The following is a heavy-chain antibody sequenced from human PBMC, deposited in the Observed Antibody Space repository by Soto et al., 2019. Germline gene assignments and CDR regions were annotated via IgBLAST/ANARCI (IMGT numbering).Heavy chain of an antibody. CDR2: INPNSGGT. CDR3: ARGHYGNGYDHGMVV. V-gene: IGHV1-2*04. CDR1: GYTFTGYY. J-gene: IGHJ6*02. Sequence: ASVKVSCKASGYTFTGYYMHWVRQAPGQGLEWMGWINPNSGGTNYAQKFQGWVTMTRDTSISTAYMELSRLRSDDTAVYYCARGHYGNGYDHGMVVWGQGSTFTVCS. D-gene: IGHD4-17*01.